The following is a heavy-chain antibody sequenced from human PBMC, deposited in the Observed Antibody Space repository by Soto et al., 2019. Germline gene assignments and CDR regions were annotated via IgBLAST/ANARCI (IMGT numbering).Heavy chain of an antibody. D-gene: IGHD2-15*01. CDR3: AKPEAGSSGSNYYYYMDV. V-gene: IGHV3-23*01. CDR2: ISGSGGST. J-gene: IGHJ6*03. Sequence: EVQLLESGGGLVQPGGSLRLSCAASGFTFSSYAMSWVRQAPGKGLEWVSAISGSGGSTYYTDSVKGRFTISRDNSKNTLNMQMTSLSAEDTGVCYCAKPEAGSSGSNYYYYMDVWGKGTTVTVSS. CDR1: GFTFSSYA.